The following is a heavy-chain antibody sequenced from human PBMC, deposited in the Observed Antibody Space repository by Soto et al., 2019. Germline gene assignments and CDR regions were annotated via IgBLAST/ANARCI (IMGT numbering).Heavy chain of an antibody. CDR1: GGSISSSSYY. CDR3: ARHRADDSSSWTIDY. D-gene: IGHD6-13*01. V-gene: IGHV4-39*01. CDR2: IYYSGST. J-gene: IGHJ4*02. Sequence: SETLSLTCTVSGGSISSSSYYWGWIRQPPGKGLEWIGSIYYSGSTYHNPSLKSRVTISVDTSKNQFSLKLSSVTAADTAVYYCARHRADDSSSWTIDYWGQGTLVTVS.